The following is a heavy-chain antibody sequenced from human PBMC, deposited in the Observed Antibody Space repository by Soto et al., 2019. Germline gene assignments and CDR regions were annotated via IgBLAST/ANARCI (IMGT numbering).Heavy chain of an antibody. CDR2: INAGNGNT. CDR1: GYTFTSYA. V-gene: IGHV1-3*01. Sequence: QVQLVQSGAEVKKPGASVKVSCKASGYTFTSYAMHWVRQAPGQRLEWMGWINAGNGNTKYSQKFQGRATITRDTSASTAYMELSSLRSEDTAVYYCARAAYYYGSGSYNHDYWGQGTLVTVSS. CDR3: ARAAYYYGSGSYNHDY. J-gene: IGHJ4*02. D-gene: IGHD3-10*01.